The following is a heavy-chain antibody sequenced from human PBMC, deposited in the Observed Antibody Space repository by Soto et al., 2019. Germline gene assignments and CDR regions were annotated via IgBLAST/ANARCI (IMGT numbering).Heavy chain of an antibody. J-gene: IGHJ6*02. D-gene: IGHD1-1*01. CDR2: ISPYNGTA. CDR3: ARDGERDTGLNFYYYLHGMDA. V-gene: IGHV1-18*04. Sequence: GASVKISCKASGYTFTTYGISWVRQAPGQGLEWMGWISPYNGTAKYAEKFQGEMTMTTDTATSTAYMDLRSFRSDDTAVYYCARDGERDTGLNFYYYLHGMDAWGQGTRVTVSS. CDR1: GYTFTTYG.